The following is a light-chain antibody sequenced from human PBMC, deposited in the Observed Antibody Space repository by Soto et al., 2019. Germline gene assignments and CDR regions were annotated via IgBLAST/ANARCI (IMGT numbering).Light chain of an antibody. CDR1: SSDVGNYNL. Sequence: QSALTQPASVSGSPGQSITISCTGTSSDVGNYNLVSWYQQHPGKAPKLIIYEVSNRPSGVSNRFSASKSGNTASLTISGLQAEDEADYHCSSYSGSTAFYVFGTGTKLTVL. CDR3: SSYSGSTAFYV. CDR2: EVS. V-gene: IGLV2-23*02. J-gene: IGLJ1*01.